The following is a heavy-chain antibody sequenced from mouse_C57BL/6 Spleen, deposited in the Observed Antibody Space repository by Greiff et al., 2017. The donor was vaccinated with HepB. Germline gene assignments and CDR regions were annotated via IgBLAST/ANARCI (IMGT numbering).Heavy chain of an antibody. CDR3: AREGRRYFDV. V-gene: IGHV5-4*01. J-gene: IGHJ1*03. CDR1: GFTFSSYA. CDR2: ISDGGSYT. Sequence: EVKLVESGGGLVKPGGSLKLSCAASGFTFSSYAMSWVRQTPEKRLEWVATISDGGSYTYYPDNVKGRFTISRDNAKNNLYLQMSHLKSEDTAMYYCAREGRRYFDVWGTGTTVTVSS.